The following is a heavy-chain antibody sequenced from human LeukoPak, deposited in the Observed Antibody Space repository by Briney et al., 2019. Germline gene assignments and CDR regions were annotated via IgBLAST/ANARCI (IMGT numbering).Heavy chain of an antibody. Sequence: SETLSLTCTVSGGSISIYYWNWIRQPAGKGLEWIGRIFTSGITNYNPSLKSRVTMSLDTSKNQFSLNLSSVTAADTAVYYCARGGGYSPPLDYWGHGTLVTVSS. CDR2: IFTSGIT. CDR3: ARGGGYSPPLDY. CDR1: GGSISIYY. D-gene: IGHD6-25*01. V-gene: IGHV4-4*07. J-gene: IGHJ4*01.